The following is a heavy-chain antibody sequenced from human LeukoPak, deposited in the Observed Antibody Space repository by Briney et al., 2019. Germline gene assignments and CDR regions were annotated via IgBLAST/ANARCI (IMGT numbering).Heavy chain of an antibody. CDR2: INQDGSEE. V-gene: IGHV3-7*03. D-gene: IGHD3-22*01. Sequence: PGGSLRLSCAASGFTFSSYWMSWVRQAPGKGLEWVANINQDGSEEYYVDSVKGRFTISRDNAKNSLYLQMNSLRAEDTAVYYCARYYDSSGYYRYYFDYWGQGTLVTVSS. J-gene: IGHJ4*02. CDR3: ARYYDSSGYYRYYFDY. CDR1: GFTFSSYW.